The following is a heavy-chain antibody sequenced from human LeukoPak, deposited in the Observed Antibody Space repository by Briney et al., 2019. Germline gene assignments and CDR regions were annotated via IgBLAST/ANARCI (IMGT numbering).Heavy chain of an antibody. CDR1: GFTFTTCA. CDR2: IRYDGNNK. Sequence: PGGSLRLSCAASGFTFTTCAMHWVRQAPGKGLEWVAYIRYDGNNKNYADSVKGRFTISRDNSKDMLYLQMNGLAPEDTAVYYCTKGGDYGAKTRLPNYNWFDPWGQGTLVTVSS. V-gene: IGHV3-30*02. J-gene: IGHJ5*02. CDR3: TKGGDYGAKTRLPNYNWFDP. D-gene: IGHD4-23*01.